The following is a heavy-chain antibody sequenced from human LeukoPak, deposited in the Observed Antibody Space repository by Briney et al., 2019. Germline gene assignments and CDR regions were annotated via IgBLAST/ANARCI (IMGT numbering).Heavy chain of an antibody. CDR1: GGTFSSYA. CDR3: ARGRTYYYYYGVDV. CDR2: IVPIFGTA. V-gene: IGHV1-69*13. J-gene: IGHJ6*02. Sequence: ASVKVSCKVSGGTFSSYAISWVRESPGQGLEWMGGIVPIFGTANYAQKFQGRVTITADESTSTAYMELSSLRSEDTAVYYCARGRTYYYYYGVDVWGQGTTVTVSS.